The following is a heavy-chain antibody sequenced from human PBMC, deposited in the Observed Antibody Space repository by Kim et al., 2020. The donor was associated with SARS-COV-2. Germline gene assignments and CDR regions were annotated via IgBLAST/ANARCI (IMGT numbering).Heavy chain of an antibody. CDR2: IYYSGST. D-gene: IGHD3-16*02. Sequence: SETLSLTCTVSGGSISSSSYYWGWIRQPPGKGLEWIGSIYYSGSTYYNPSLKSRVTISVDTSKNQFSLKLSSVTAADTAVYYCARQRLGELSLSLDGGFFVYYFDYWGQGTLVTVSS. V-gene: IGHV4-39*01. J-gene: IGHJ4*02. CDR3: ARQRLGELSLSLDGGFFVYYFDY. CDR1: GGSISSSSYY.